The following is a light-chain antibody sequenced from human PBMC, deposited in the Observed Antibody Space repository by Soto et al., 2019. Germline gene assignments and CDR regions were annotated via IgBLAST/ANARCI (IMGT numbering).Light chain of an antibody. J-gene: IGLJ3*02. CDR1: SSNIGSNT. V-gene: IGLV1-44*01. Sequence: QAVVTQPPSASGTPGQRVTISCSGSSSNIGSNTVNWYQQLPGTAPKLLIYSNNQRPSGVPDRFSGSKSGTSASLAISGLQSEDEADYYCAAWDDSLTGPLFGGGTKVTVL. CDR2: SNN. CDR3: AAWDDSLTGPL.